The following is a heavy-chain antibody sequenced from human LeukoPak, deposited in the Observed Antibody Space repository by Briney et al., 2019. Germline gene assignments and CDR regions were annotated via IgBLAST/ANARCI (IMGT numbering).Heavy chain of an antibody. CDR2: IYYSGST. J-gene: IGHJ4*02. Sequence: PSETLSLTCTVSGGSISSSSYYWGWIRQHPGKGLEWIGSIYYSGSTYYNPSLKSRVTISVDTSKNQFSLKLSSVTAADTAVYYCATIADSNFDYWGQGTLVTVSS. CDR1: GGSISSSSYY. CDR3: ATIADSNFDY. V-gene: IGHV4-39*07. D-gene: IGHD6-13*01.